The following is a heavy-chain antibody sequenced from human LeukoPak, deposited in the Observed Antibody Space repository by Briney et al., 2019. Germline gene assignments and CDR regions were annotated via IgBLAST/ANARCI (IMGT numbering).Heavy chain of an antibody. CDR3: ARARITFGGVIVIDY. V-gene: IGHV4-59*01. CDR2: IYYSGST. D-gene: IGHD3-16*02. CDR1: GGSFSGYY. Sequence: SETLSLTCAVYGGSFSGYYWSWIRQPPGKGLEWIGYIYYSGSTNYNPSLKSRVTISVDTSKNQFSLKLSSVTAADTAVYYCARARITFGGVIVIDYWGQGTLVTVSS. J-gene: IGHJ4*02.